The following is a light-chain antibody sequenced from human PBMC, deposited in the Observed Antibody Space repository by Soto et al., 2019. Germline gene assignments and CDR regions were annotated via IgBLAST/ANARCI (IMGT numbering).Light chain of an antibody. CDR3: QQRSNWPPGVT. J-gene: IGKJ5*01. CDR1: QSVSSY. V-gene: IGKV3-11*01. Sequence: EIVLTQSPATLSLYPGERATLSCRASQSVSSYLAWYQQKPGQAPRLLIYDASNRATGIPARFSGSGSGTDFTLTISSLEPEDFAVYYCQQRSNWPPGVTFGQGRRLEVK. CDR2: DAS.